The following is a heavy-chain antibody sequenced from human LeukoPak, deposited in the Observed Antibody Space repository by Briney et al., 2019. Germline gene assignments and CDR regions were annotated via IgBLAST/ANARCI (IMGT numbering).Heavy chain of an antibody. V-gene: IGHV3-33*06. D-gene: IGHD1-26*01. J-gene: IGHJ4*02. CDR3: AKDLTSVGATASTFDY. CDR1: GFTFSSYG. CDR2: IWYDGSNK. Sequence: PGGSLRLSCAASGFTFSSYGMHWVRQAPGKGLEWVAVIWYDGSNKYYADSVKGRFTISRDNSKNTLYLQMNSLRAEDTAVYYCAKDLTSVGATASTFDYWGQGTLVTVSS.